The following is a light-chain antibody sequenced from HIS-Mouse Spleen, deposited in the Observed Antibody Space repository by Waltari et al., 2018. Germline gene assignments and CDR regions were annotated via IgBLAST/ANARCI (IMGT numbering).Light chain of an antibody. V-gene: IGKV1-13*02. CDR1: QGISSA. CDR3: QQFNSYPALT. Sequence: AIQLTQSPSSLSASVGDRVTIPCRASQGISSALAWYQQKPGKAPKLLIYDASRLESGVPSRFSGSGSGTDFTLTISSLQPEDFATYYCQQFNSYPALTFGGGTKVEIK. CDR2: DAS. J-gene: IGKJ4*01.